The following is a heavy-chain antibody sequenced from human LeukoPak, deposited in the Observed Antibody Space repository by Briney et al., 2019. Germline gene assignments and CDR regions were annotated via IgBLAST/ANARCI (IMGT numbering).Heavy chain of an antibody. CDR3: ARDLRYNWNDEDYFDY. CDR1: GDITHY. J-gene: IGHJ4*02. CDR2: IYFSGST. Sequence: SETLSLTCTVSGDITHYWGWIRQPPGKGLECIGSIYFSGSTYYNPSLRSRVTISLDTSKKQLSLKVTSVTAADTAVYYCARDLRYNWNDEDYFDYWGQGTLVTVSS. D-gene: IGHD1-1*01. V-gene: IGHV4-39*07.